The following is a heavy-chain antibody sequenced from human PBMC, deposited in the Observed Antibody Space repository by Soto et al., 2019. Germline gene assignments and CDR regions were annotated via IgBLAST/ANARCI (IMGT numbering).Heavy chain of an antibody. V-gene: IGHV3-53*01. Sequence: PGGSLRLSCAASGFSVSSKYMSWVRQAPGKGLEWVSVIYSGGSTYYADSVKGRFTISRDNSNNTLFLQMNSLRAEDTAVYYCAGSNFDWLILDYWGQGTLVTVSS. J-gene: IGHJ4*02. CDR1: GFSVSSKY. D-gene: IGHD3-9*01. CDR3: AGSNFDWLILDY. CDR2: IYSGGST.